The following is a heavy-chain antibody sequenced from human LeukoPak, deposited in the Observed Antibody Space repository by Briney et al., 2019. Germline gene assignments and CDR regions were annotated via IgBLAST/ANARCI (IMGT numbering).Heavy chain of an antibody. Sequence: GGSLRLSCAASGFTFSTYDMYWVRQATGKGLEWLSGIGKGGDTYCLGSVKGRFTISRDNDENSLYLQLNSLGDGDTAVYYCARSIAAAGYRYLDPWGQGTLVTVSS. D-gene: IGHD6-13*01. CDR3: ARSIAAAGYRYLDP. CDR2: IGKGGDT. J-gene: IGHJ5*02. CDR1: GFTFSTYD. V-gene: IGHV3-13*01.